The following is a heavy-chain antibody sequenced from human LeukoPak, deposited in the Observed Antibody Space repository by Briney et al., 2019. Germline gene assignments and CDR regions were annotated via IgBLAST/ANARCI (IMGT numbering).Heavy chain of an antibody. CDR3: ARGGYVAAWFDP. J-gene: IGHJ5*02. D-gene: IGHD1-1*01. CDR2: IHYSGST. V-gene: IGHV4-31*03. Sequence: PSETLSLTCTVSGASISGGGFFWSWIRQPPGKDLEWIRHIHYSGSTHYRPSLKSRVTISVDTSKNQFSLRLSSVTAADTAGYFCARGGYVAAWFDPWGQGTLVIVSS. CDR1: GASISGGGFF.